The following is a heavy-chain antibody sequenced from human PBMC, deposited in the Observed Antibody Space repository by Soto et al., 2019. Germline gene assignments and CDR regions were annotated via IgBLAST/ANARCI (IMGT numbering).Heavy chain of an antibody. Sequence: QVQLVQSGAEVKKPGSSVKVSCKASGGTFSSYAISWVRQAPGQGLEWMGGIIPIFGTANYAQKFQDRVTITADESTITAYMELSSLRSEDTAVYYCAISAVDTAMGRFDYWGQGTLVTVSS. CDR2: IIPIFGTA. J-gene: IGHJ4*02. CDR3: AISAVDTAMGRFDY. D-gene: IGHD5-18*01. CDR1: GGTFSSYA. V-gene: IGHV1-69*12.